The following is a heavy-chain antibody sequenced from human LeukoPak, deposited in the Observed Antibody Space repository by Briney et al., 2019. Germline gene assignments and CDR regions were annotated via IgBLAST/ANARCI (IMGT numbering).Heavy chain of an antibody. V-gene: IGHV3-15*05. D-gene: IGHD4/OR15-4a*01. Sequence: NPGGSLRLSCAASGFTFNNAWMSWVRQAPGKGLEWVGRIKSKTGGGTTDYAAPVKGRFTISRDNSKNTLYLQMNSLRAEDTAVYYCARDEVPDYWGQGTLVTVSS. CDR1: GFTFNNAW. J-gene: IGHJ4*02. CDR3: ARDEVPDY. CDR2: IKSKTGGGTT.